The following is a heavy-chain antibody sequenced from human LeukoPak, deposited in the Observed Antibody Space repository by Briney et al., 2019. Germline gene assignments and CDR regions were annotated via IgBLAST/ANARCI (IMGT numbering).Heavy chain of an antibody. V-gene: IGHV1-46*01. CDR3: ARAGKTYYYGTSVYYY. Sequence: ASVTVSCTASGYTFTSYYMHWVRQAPGQGLEWMGMINPSGGATSYAQKFQGRVTMTRDTSTNTVYMEMSSLRSDDTAVYYCARAGKTYYYGTSVYYYWGQGTLVTVSS. CDR2: INPSGGAT. J-gene: IGHJ4*02. CDR1: GYTFTSYY. D-gene: IGHD3-22*01.